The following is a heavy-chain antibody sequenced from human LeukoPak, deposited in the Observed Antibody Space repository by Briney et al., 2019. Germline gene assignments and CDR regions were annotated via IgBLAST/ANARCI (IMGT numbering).Heavy chain of an antibody. CDR1: GGSFSGYY. D-gene: IGHD3-9*01. CDR2: INHSGST. V-gene: IGHV4-34*01. J-gene: IGHJ6*03. CDR3: ARSTYYDILTGSYYYYYYMDV. Sequence: SETLSLTCAVYGGSFSGYYWSWIRQPPGKGLEWIGEINHSGSTNYNPSLKSRVTISVDTSKNQFSLKLSSVTAADTAVYYCARSTYYDILTGSYYYYYYMDVWGKGTTVTISS.